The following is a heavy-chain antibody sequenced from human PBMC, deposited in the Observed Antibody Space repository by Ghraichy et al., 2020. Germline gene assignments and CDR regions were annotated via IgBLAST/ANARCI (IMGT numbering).Heavy chain of an antibody. CDR3: ARAPRGYSYGRRLDAFDI. J-gene: IGHJ3*02. D-gene: IGHD5-18*01. CDR1: GYTFTSYD. V-gene: IGHV1-8*01. CDR2: MNPNSGNT. Sequence: ASVKVSCKASGYTFTSYDINWVRQATGQGLEWMGWMNPNSGNTGYAQKFQGRVTMTRNTSISTAYMELSSLRSEDTAVYYCARAPRGYSYGRRLDAFDIWGQGTMVTVSS.